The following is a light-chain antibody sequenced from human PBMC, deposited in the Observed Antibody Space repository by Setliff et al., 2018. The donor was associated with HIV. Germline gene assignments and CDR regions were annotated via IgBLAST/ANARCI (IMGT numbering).Light chain of an antibody. V-gene: IGLV2-14*01. J-gene: IGLJ1*01. CDR2: EVS. CDR3: SSYTSSSTYV. Sequence: QSALTQPASVPGSPGQSVTISCTGTSSDVGFYNYVSWYQQHPGKAPKLMIYEVSNRPSGVSDRFSGSKSGNTASLTISGLQAEDEADYYCSSYTSSSTYVFGTGTKVTV. CDR1: SSDVGFYNY.